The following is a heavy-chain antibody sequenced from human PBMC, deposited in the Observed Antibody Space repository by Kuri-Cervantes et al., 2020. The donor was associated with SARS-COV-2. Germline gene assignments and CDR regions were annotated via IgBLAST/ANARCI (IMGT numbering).Heavy chain of an antibody. CDR2: IYSCGST. D-gene: IGHD3-10*01. Sequence: GESLKISCAASGFTVSSNYMSWVRQAPGKGLEWVSVIYSCGSTYYADSVKGRFTISRDNSKNTLYVQMSSLRAEDTAVYYCVKDRPGSGSFAYWGQGTLVTVSS. J-gene: IGHJ4*02. CDR1: GFTVSSNY. V-gene: IGHV3-66*03. CDR3: VKDRPGSGSFAY.